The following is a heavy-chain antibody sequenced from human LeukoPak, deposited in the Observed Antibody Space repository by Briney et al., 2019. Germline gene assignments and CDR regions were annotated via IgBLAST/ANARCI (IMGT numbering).Heavy chain of an antibody. CDR2: INHSGST. V-gene: IGHV4-34*01. Sequence: SETLSLTCAVYGGSFSGYYWSWIRQPPGKGLEWIGEINHSGSTNYNPSLKSRVTISVDTSKNQFSLKLSSVTAADTAVYYCARDYYDFWSGYYSYFDYWGQGTLVTVSS. CDR1: GGSFSGYY. D-gene: IGHD3-3*01. J-gene: IGHJ4*02. CDR3: ARDYYDFWSGYYSYFDY.